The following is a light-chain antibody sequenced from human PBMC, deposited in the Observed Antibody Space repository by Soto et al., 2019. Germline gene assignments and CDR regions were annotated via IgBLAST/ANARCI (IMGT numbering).Light chain of an antibody. CDR2: GVS. J-gene: IGKJ1*01. CDR1: QSVSGSY. V-gene: IGKV3-20*01. CDR3: QHDDSSPWT. Sequence: EIVLTQSPGTLSLSPGEGATLSCRASQSVSGSYLAWYQQKPGQAPRLLISGVSSRAPGIPDRFSGSGSGTDFTLTISRLEPEDFAVYYCQHDDSSPWTFGQGTKVEIK.